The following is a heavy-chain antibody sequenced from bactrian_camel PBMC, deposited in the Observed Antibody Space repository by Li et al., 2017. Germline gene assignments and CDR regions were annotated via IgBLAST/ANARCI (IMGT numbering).Heavy chain of an antibody. Sequence: DVQLVESGGGLVQPGGSLRLSCEASGFTFSTYDMAWVRQAPGKALEWVSTISTGGNTTYYTRSVKGRFTISRDNPKNTLYLQLNSLKTEDTAVYYCVRDSGPYGGTWSFGYWGQGTQVTVS. CDR3: VRDSGPYGGTWSFGY. CDR1: GFTFSTYD. J-gene: IGHJ6*01. D-gene: IGHD6*01. V-gene: IGHV3S40*01. CDR2: ISTGGNTT.